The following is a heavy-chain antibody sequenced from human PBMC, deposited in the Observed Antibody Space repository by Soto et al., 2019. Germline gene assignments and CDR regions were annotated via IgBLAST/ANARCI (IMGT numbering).Heavy chain of an antibody. V-gene: IGHV3-15*01. J-gene: IGHJ4*02. CDR3: TTDGGFLEWLLSGDDRLLTDY. CDR1: GFTFSNAW. D-gene: IGHD3-3*01. CDR2: IKSKTDGGTT. Sequence: GGSLRLSCAASGFTFSNAWMSWVRQAPGKGLEWVGRIKSKTDGGTTDYAAPVKGRFTISRDDSKNTLYLQMNSLKTEDTAVYYCTTDGGFLEWLLSGDDRLLTDYWGQGTLVTVSS.